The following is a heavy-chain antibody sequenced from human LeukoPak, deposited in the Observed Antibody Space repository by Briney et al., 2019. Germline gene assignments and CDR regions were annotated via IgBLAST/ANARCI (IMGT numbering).Heavy chain of an antibody. CDR2: IYYSGST. Sequence: SETLSLTCTVSGGSISSSSYYWGWIRQPPGKGLEWIGSIYYSGSTYYNPSLKSRVTISVDTSKNQFSLKLSSVTAEDTAVYYCARGPLYYRVGDDAFDIWGQGTMVTVSS. CDR1: GGSISSSSYY. CDR3: ARGPLYYRVGDDAFDI. J-gene: IGHJ3*02. D-gene: IGHD3-16*01. V-gene: IGHV4-39*07.